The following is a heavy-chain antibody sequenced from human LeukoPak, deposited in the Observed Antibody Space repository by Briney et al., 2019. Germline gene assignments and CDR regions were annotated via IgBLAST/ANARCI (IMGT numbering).Heavy chain of an antibody. J-gene: IGHJ4*02. D-gene: IGHD3-22*01. V-gene: IGHV3-33*01. CDR2: IWYDGSNK. CDR1: GFTFSSYG. Sequence: PGRSLRLSCAASGFTFSSYGMHWVRQAPGKGLEWVAVIWYDGSNKYYADSVKGRFTISRDNSKNTLYLQMNSLRAEDTAVYYCARERSGYYYLDYWGQGTLVTVSP. CDR3: ARERSGYYYLDY.